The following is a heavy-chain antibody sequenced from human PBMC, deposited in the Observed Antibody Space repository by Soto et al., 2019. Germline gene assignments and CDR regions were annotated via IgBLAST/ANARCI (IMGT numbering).Heavy chain of an antibody. J-gene: IGHJ5*02. V-gene: IGHV1-8*01. CDR3: ARGEYGDYEGMYYWFDP. CDR1: GYTFTSYD. CDR2: MNPNSGNT. D-gene: IGHD4-17*01. Sequence: QVQLVQSGAEVKKPGASVKVSCKASGYTFTSYDINWVRQATGQGLEWMGWMNPNSGNTGYAQKFQGRVTMTRNTSISTAYIELSSLRSEDTAVYYCARGEYGDYEGMYYWFDPWGQGTLVTVSS.